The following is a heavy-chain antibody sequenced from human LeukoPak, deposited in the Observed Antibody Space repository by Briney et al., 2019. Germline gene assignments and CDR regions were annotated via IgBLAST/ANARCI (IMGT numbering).Heavy chain of an antibody. D-gene: IGHD2-2*01. CDR1: GFTFSSYG. Sequence: GGTLRLSCAASGFTFSSYGMSWVRQAPGKGLEWVSAIRGSGGNTYYADSVKGRFTISRDNSKNTLYLQMNSLRAEDTAVYYCAKSGSPVIPAASFDYWGQGTLVTVSS. V-gene: IGHV3-23*01. J-gene: IGHJ4*02. CDR3: AKSGSPVIPAASFDY. CDR2: IRGSGGNT.